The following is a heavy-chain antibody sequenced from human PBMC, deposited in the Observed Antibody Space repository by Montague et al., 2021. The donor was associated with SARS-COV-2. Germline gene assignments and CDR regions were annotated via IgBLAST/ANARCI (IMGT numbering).Heavy chain of an antibody. J-gene: IGHJ4*02. CDR3: ARDSSWTPFDF. CDR2: ISYSGDT. Sequence: TLSLTCTVSGDSISSGGYYWSWIRQHPGKGLEWIGYISYSGDTYYTPSLKSRITISVDTSNNHFSLKLRSVTAADTAVYYCARDSSWTPFDFWGQGTLVTVSS. CDR1: GDSISSGGYY. V-gene: IGHV4-31*03. D-gene: IGHD3/OR15-3a*01.